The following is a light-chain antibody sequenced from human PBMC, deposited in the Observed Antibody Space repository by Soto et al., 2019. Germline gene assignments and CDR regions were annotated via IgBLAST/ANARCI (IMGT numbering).Light chain of an antibody. CDR1: QSISSW. CDR2: KAS. J-gene: IGKJ1*01. Sequence: DIQMTQSPSTLSASVGDRVTITCRASQSISSWLAWYQQKPGKAPKLLIYKASSLESGVPSRFSGSGSGTELTLTISSLQPHDFATYYCQQYNSYSPWTFGQGTKV. V-gene: IGKV1-5*03. CDR3: QQYNSYSPWT.